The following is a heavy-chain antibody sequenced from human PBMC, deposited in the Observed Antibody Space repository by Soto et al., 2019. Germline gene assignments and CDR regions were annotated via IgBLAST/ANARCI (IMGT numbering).Heavy chain of an antibody. CDR2: IYGSGGKT. Sequence: GSLRLSCAASGFTFSSYAMTWVRQAPGKGLEWVSSIYGSGGKTFYARSVQGRFTISRDNFKNTLYLQMNSLRAEDTAVYYCAKEFSSNYYVSIFHDWGQGTLVTVSS. D-gene: IGHD3-10*02. CDR3: AKEFSSNYYVSIFHD. J-gene: IGHJ4*02. V-gene: IGHV3-23*01. CDR1: GFTFSSYA.